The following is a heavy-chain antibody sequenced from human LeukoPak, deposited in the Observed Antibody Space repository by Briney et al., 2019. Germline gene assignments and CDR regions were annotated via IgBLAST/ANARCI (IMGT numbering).Heavy chain of an antibody. CDR2: ISSSGNT. V-gene: IGHV3-23*01. CDR3: ARDDKWGFDY. D-gene: IGHD1-26*01. CDR1: GFTFSRSA. Sequence: GGSLRLSCAASGFTFSRSAMTWVRQTPGKGLDWVSSISSSGNTYYADSVKGRFIISRDAAKNSLFLQMNSLTAEDTAVYYCARDDKWGFDYWGQGTLVTVSS. J-gene: IGHJ4*02.